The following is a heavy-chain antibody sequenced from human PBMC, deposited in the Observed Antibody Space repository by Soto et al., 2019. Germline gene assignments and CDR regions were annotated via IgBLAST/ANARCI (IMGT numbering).Heavy chain of an antibody. J-gene: IGHJ6*02. Sequence: QVQLVESGGGVVQPGRSLRLSCAASGFPFSSFGMHWVRQAPGKGLEWVAIIWYDGNNKYYADSVKGRFSISRDNSKNTLYLQMNSLRAEDTAVYYCATHTAAYYYAIDVWGQGTTVTVSS. D-gene: IGHD6-13*01. V-gene: IGHV3-33*01. CDR2: IWYDGNNK. CDR1: GFPFSSFG. CDR3: ATHTAAYYYAIDV.